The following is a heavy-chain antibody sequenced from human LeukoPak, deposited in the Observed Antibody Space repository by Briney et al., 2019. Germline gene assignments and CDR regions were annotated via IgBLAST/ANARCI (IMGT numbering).Heavy chain of an antibody. J-gene: IGHJ6*02. D-gene: IGHD2-2*01. CDR1: GLAFSSYW. CDR3: ARDLEYCSSTSCSRSAYYYYGMDV. V-gene: IGHV3-7*01. CDR2: IKQDGSEK. Sequence: GGSLRLSCAAPGLAFSSYWMSWVRQAPGKGLEWVANIKQDGSEKYYVDSMKGRFTISRDNAKNSLYLQMNSLRAEDTAVYYCARDLEYCSSTSCSRSAYYYYGMDVWGQGTTVTVSS.